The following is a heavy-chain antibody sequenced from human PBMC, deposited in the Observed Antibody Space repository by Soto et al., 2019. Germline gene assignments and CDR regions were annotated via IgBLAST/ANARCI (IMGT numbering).Heavy chain of an antibody. CDR2: INSDGSST. V-gene: IGHV3-74*01. CDR1: KFTFSNYW. CDR3: ARDLARYYDSRGSYYASRSYYYYGMDV. Sequence: SLRLSCAASKFTFSNYWMHWVRQAPWKGLVWVSRINSDGSSTTYTASVKGRFTISRDNAKNTVYLQMNSLRAEDTAVYYCARDLARYYDSRGSYYASRSYYYYGMDVWGQGPTVTVSS. J-gene: IGHJ6*02. D-gene: IGHD3-22*01.